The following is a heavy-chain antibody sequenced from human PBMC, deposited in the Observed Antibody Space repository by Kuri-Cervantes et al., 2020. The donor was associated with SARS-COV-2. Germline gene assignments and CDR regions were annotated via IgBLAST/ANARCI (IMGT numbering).Heavy chain of an antibody. Sequence: GGSLRLSCAAFGFTFSNAWMSWVRQAPGKGLEWVGRIKSKTDGGTTDYAAPVKGRFTISRDDSKNTLYLQMNSLKTEDTAVYYCTTDSYYYDSSGYYSKLYDFDYWGQGTLVTVSS. CDR2: IKSKTDGGTT. CDR1: GFTFSNAW. J-gene: IGHJ4*02. V-gene: IGHV3-15*01. CDR3: TTDSYYYDSSGYYSKLYDFDY. D-gene: IGHD3-22*01.